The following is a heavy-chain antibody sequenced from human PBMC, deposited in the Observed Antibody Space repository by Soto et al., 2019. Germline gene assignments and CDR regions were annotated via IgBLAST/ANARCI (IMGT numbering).Heavy chain of an antibody. J-gene: IGHJ5*02. CDR3: ARDRGHSDFRIGYPTGWFEP. Sequence: GGSLRLSCAASGFTFSGNVMHWVRHAPGKGLEGVAVISYDGSNQYYADSVKGGSTSSRDNSKSQLYLQLNSPKSEDTAVYYCARDRGHSDFRIGYPTGWFEPWDQGTLVTVSS. D-gene: IGHD3-3*01. V-gene: IGHV3-30-3*01. CDR1: GFTFSGNV. CDR2: ISYDGSNQ.